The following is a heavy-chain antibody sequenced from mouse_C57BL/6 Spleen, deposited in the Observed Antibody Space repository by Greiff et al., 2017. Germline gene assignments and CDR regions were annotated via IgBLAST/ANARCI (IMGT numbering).Heavy chain of an antibody. V-gene: IGHV1-69*01. CDR1: GYTFTSYW. D-gene: IGHD3-2*02. J-gene: IGHJ4*01. CDR3: ARTAQATMDY. Sequence: VQLQQPGAELVMPGASVKLSCKASGYTFTSYWMHWVKQRPGQGLEWIGEIDPSDSYTNYNQKFKGKSTLTVDKSSSTAYMQLSSLTSEDSAVYYCARTAQATMDYWGQGTSVTVSS. CDR2: IDPSDSYT.